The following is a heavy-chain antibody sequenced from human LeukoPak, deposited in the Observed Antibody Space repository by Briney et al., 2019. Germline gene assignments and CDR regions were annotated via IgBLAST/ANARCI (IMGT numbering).Heavy chain of an antibody. CDR3: ARGREGGSYWGRYWFDP. V-gene: IGHV4-4*07. D-gene: IGHD1-26*01. Sequence: SETLSLTCTVSGGSISSYYWSWIRQPAGKGLEWIGRIYTSGSTNYNPSLKSRVTMSVDTSKNQFSLKLSSVTAADTAVYYCARGREGGSYWGRYWFDPWGQGTLVTVSS. CDR2: IYTSGST. J-gene: IGHJ5*02. CDR1: GGSISSYY.